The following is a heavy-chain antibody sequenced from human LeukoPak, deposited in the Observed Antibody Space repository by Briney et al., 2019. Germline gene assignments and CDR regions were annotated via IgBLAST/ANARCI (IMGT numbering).Heavy chain of an antibody. J-gene: IGHJ4*02. Sequence: GGSLRLSCAASGFTFTNAWMSWVRQAPGKGLEWVGQIKSKPDGGTTDYATPVKGRFTISRDDSKNTLYPVMNSLKTEDTAVYYCTTGLTSIVVVTALRILDYWGQGTLVTVSS. CDR2: IKSKPDGGTT. D-gene: IGHD2-21*02. CDR3: TTGLTSIVVVTALRILDY. V-gene: IGHV3-15*01. CDR1: GFTFTNAW.